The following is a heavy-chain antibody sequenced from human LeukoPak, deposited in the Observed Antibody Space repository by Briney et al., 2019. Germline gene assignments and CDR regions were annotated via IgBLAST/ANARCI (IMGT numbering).Heavy chain of an antibody. Sequence: ASVKVSCKGSGYTFTGYYMHWVRQAPGHGLVWMGWTNPNTGGTNYAQKYQSRVTMTRDTSISTAYMDLSRPRSDATAVYYCATTPAEWGQGTLVTVSS. CDR3: ATTPAE. J-gene: IGHJ4*02. D-gene: IGHD2-2*01. CDR1: GYTFTGYY. CDR2: TNPNTGGT. V-gene: IGHV1-2*02.